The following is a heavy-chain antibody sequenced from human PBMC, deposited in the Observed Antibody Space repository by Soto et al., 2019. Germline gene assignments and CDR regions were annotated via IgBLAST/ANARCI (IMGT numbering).Heavy chain of an antibody. D-gene: IGHD6-19*01. CDR2: MNPNSGNT. J-gene: IGHJ4*02. CDR1: GYTFTSYD. CDR3: ARDKVVGATLN. V-gene: IGHV1-8*01. Sequence: QVQLVQSGAEVKKPGASVKVSCKASGYTFTSYDISWVRQATGQGLEWMGWMNPNSGNTVYAQKFQGRVTMTRNTSISTAYMELSSLQSVDTPAYYCARDKVVGATLNWGQGTLVIVSS.